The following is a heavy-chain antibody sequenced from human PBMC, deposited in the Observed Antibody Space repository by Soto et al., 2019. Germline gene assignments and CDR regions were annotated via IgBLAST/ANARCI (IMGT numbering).Heavy chain of an antibody. D-gene: IGHD2-8*01. V-gene: IGHV3-11*01. CDR1: GFTFSDYY. Sequence: GGSLRLSCAAPGFTFSDYYMSWIRQAPGKGLEWVSYISSSGSTIYYADSVKGRFTISRDNAKNSLYLQMNSLRAEDTAVYYCTREIVLEYPGSDAFDIWGQGTMVTVSS. CDR3: TREIVLEYPGSDAFDI. CDR2: ISSSGSTI. J-gene: IGHJ3*02.